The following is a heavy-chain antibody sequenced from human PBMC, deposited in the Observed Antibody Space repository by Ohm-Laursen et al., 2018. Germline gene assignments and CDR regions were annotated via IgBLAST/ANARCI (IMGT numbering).Heavy chain of an antibody. Sequence: SLRLSCSASGFTFSDYYMSWIRQAPGKGLEWVSYISSSGSTIYYADSVKGRFTISGDNAKNSLYLQMNSLRAEDTAVYYCASARDYRGWFDYWGQGTLVTVSS. D-gene: IGHD4-17*01. CDR3: ASARDYRGWFDY. CDR2: ISSSGSTI. V-gene: IGHV3-11*01. CDR1: GFTFSDYY. J-gene: IGHJ4*02.